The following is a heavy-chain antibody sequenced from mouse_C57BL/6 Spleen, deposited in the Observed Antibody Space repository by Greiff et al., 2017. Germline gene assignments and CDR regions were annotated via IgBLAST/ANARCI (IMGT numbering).Heavy chain of an antibody. CDR2: INPGSGGT. CDR1: GYAFTNYL. D-gene: IGHD1-1*01. CDR3: ARSPDGSPFAY. J-gene: IGHJ3*01. V-gene: IGHV1-54*01. Sequence: VKLQESGAELVRPGTSVKVSCKASGYAFTNYLIEWVKQRPGQGLEWIGVINPGSGGTNYNEKFKGKATLTADKSSSTAYMQLSSLTSEDSAVYFCARSPDGSPFAYWGQGTLVTVSA.